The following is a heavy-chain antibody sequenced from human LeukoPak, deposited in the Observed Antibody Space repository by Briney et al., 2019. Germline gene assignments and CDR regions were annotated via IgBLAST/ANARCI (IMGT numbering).Heavy chain of an antibody. J-gene: IGHJ5*02. CDR3: ARRSRGARRNWFDP. CDR2: INHSGST. CDR1: SGSFSGYY. Sequence: SETLSLTCAVYSGSFSGYYWTWFRQPPGKGLEWIGEINHSGSTNYNPSLKSRVTISVDTSKNQFSLKLSSVTAADTAVYYCARRSRGARRNWFDPWGHGTLVTVSS. D-gene: IGHD1-26*01. V-gene: IGHV4-34*01.